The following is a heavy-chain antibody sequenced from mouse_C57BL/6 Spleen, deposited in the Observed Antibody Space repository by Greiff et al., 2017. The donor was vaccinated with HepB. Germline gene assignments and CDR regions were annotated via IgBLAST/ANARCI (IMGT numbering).Heavy chain of an antibody. Sequence: EVKLMESGGGLVKPGGSLKLSCAASGFTFSDYGMHWVCQAPEKGLEWVAYISSGSSTIYYADTVKGRFTISRDNAKNTLFLQMTSLRSEDTAMYYCARGIYYYGSTHYFDYWGQGTTLTVSS. D-gene: IGHD1-1*01. CDR3: ARGIYYYGSTHYFDY. V-gene: IGHV5-17*01. CDR2: ISSGSSTI. CDR1: GFTFSDYG. J-gene: IGHJ2*01.